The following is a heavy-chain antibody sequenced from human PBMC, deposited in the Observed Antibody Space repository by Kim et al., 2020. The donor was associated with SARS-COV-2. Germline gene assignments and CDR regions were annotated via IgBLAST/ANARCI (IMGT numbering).Heavy chain of an antibody. J-gene: IGHJ6*02. Sequence: GGSLRLSCAASGFTFSSYAMSWVRQAPGKGLEWVSAISGSGGSTYYADSVKGRFTISRDNSKNTLYLQMNSLRAEDTAVYYCANVLASSNWESNYYYYYGMDVWGQGTTVTVSS. CDR3: ANVLASSNWESNYYYYYGMDV. CDR1: GFTFSSYA. V-gene: IGHV3-23*01. D-gene: IGHD6-13*01. CDR2: ISGSGGST.